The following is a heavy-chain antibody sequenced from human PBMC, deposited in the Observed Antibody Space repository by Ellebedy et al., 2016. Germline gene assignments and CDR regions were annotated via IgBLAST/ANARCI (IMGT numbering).Heavy chain of an antibody. CDR1: GGSISSSN. Sequence: LSLTCAVSGGSISSSNWWSWVRQPPGKGLEWVAVISYDGSNKYYADSVKGRFTISRDNSKNTLYLQMNSLRAEDTAVYYCAKDDYYYGMDVWGQGTTVTVSS. CDR2: ISYDGSNK. J-gene: IGHJ6*02. V-gene: IGHV3-30*18. CDR3: AKDDYYYGMDV.